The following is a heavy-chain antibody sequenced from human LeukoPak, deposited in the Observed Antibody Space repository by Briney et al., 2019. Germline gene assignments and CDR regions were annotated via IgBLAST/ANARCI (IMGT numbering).Heavy chain of an antibody. V-gene: IGHV1-2*04. D-gene: IGHD5-18*01. Sequence: ASVKVSCKASGYIFTVSYIYWVRQAPGQGLEWLGWINPDSGDTNYAQKFQGWVTMTRDTSISTVYVELSRLRSDDTAVYYCARGTRGLDSGYSHVDYWGQGTLVTVSP. CDR2: INPDSGDT. J-gene: IGHJ4*02. CDR1: GYIFTVSY. CDR3: ARGTRGLDSGYSHVDY.